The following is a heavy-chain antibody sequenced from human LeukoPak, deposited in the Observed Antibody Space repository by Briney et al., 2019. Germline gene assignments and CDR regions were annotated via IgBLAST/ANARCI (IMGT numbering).Heavy chain of an antibody. Sequence: GGSLRLSCAASGFTFSSYEMNWVRQAPGKGLEWVSYISSSGSTIYYADSVKGRFTISRDNAKNSLYLQMNSLRAEDTAVYYCARGPGLLWFGELGYWGQRTLVTVSS. V-gene: IGHV3-48*03. CDR2: ISSSGSTI. CDR1: GFTFSSYE. D-gene: IGHD3-10*01. J-gene: IGHJ4*02. CDR3: ARGPGLLWFGELGY.